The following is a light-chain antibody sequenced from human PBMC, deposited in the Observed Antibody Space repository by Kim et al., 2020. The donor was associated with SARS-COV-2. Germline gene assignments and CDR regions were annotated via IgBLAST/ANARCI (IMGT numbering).Light chain of an antibody. J-gene: IGLJ3*02. CDR3: QVWDSSTCV. CDR1: NIVTKN. V-gene: IGLV3-9*01. CDR2: RDT. Sequence: SYELTQPLSVSVALGQTARITCGGNNIVTKNVHWYQQKPGQAPVLVMYRDTNRPSGIPERFSVSNSGNTATLTISRAQAGDEADYYCQVWDSSTCVFG.